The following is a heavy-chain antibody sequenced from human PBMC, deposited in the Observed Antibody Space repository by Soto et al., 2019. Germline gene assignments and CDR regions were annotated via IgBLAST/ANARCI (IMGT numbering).Heavy chain of an antibody. V-gene: IGHV3-23*01. CDR1: GFTFSSCA. D-gene: IGHD5-12*01. CDR2: ISGSGGST. CDR3: AKTDSGYDRYYFDY. Sequence: GGSLRLSCAASGFTFSSCAMSWVRQAPGKGLEWVSAISGSGGSTYYADSVKGRFTISRDNSKNTLYLQMNSLRAEDTAVYYCAKTDSGYDRYYFDYWGQGTLVTVSS. J-gene: IGHJ4*02.